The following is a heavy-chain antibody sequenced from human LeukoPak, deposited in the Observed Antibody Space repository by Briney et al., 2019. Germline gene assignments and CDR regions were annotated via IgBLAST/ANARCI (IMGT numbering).Heavy chain of an antibody. CDR1: GFTFSSYA. D-gene: IGHD3-3*01. CDR3: AKSYDFWSGSFDY. Sequence: TGGSLRLSCAASGFTFSSYAMSWVRQAPGKGLEWVSAISGSGSSTYYADFVKGRFTTSSDNSKNTLYLQMNSLTAEDTAVYYCAKSYDFWSGSFDYWGQGTLVTASS. V-gene: IGHV3-23*01. CDR2: ISGSGSST. J-gene: IGHJ4*02.